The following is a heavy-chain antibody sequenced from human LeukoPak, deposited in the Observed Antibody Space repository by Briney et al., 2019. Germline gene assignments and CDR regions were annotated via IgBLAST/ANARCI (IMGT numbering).Heavy chain of an antibody. Sequence: GGSLRLSCAASGFTFSTSSMNWVRQAPGKGLEWVSYISSSSSYIYYADSVKGRFTISRDNAKNSLYLQMNSLRAEDTAVYYCASLMVYATIVFDYWGQGTLVTVSS. CDR3: ASLMVYATIVFDY. V-gene: IGHV3-21*01. J-gene: IGHJ4*02. D-gene: IGHD2-8*01. CDR2: ISSSSSYI. CDR1: GFTFSTSS.